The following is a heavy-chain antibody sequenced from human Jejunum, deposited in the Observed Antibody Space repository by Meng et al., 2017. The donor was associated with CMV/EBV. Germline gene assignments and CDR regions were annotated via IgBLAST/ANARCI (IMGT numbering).Heavy chain of an antibody. Sequence: VAVGSISNVLYSWGWIRQPPGKGLEWIGSIYYTGGTHYSPSLKSRVTISLDTSKNHLSLMLSSVTAADTAVYYCARLFGYSYGAIDYWGQGTLVTVSS. CDR1: VGSISNVLYS. J-gene: IGHJ4*02. CDR2: IYYTGGT. D-gene: IGHD5-18*01. V-gene: IGHV4-39*02. CDR3: ARLFGYSYGAIDY.